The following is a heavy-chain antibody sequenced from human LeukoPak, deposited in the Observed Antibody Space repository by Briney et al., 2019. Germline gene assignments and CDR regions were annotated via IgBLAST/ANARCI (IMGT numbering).Heavy chain of an antibody. Sequence: PSETLSLTCTVSGGPINSYYWSWIRQPPGKGLEWIGYISYSGSTNSNPPLKSRVTISVDTSKNQFSLKLSSVTAADTAVYYCARPYSSGWYDAFDIWGQGTMVTVSS. CDR2: ISYSGST. CDR3: ARPYSSGWYDAFDI. D-gene: IGHD6-13*01. J-gene: IGHJ3*02. V-gene: IGHV4-59*01. CDR1: GGPINSYY.